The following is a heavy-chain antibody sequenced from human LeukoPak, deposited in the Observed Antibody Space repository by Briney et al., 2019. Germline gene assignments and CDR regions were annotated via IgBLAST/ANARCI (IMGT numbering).Heavy chain of an antibody. Sequence: PGGSLRLSCAASGFTFSSYNVNWVRQTPGKGLEWVSSISSSSTYIYYADSVRGRFTISRDNAKNSLYLQMNSLRAEDTAVYYCARSLLSGSYAEIDFWGQGTLVTVSS. CDR2: ISSSSTYI. CDR3: ARSLLSGSYAEIDF. D-gene: IGHD1-26*01. V-gene: IGHV3-21*01. J-gene: IGHJ4*02. CDR1: GFTFSSYN.